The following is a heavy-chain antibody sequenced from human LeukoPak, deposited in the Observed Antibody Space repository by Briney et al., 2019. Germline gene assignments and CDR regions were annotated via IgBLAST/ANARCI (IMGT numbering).Heavy chain of an antibody. J-gene: IGHJ4*02. V-gene: IGHV4-38-2*01. CDR3: ARRISTRRGETCSSTSCYFDY. CDR1: GFSINSGYF. Sequence: SETLSLTCAVSGFSINSGYFWAWIRQSPGKGLEWIGSIFHNGITYYNPSLKSRITMSVDTSKNQFSLRLSSVTAADTAVYYCARRISTRRGETCSSTSCYFDYWGQGTLVTVSS. D-gene: IGHD2-2*01. CDR2: IFHNGIT.